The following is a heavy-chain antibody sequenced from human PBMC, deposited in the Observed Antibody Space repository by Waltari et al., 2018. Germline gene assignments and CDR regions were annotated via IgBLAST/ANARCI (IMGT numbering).Heavy chain of an antibody. CDR1: GGTFSSYA. J-gene: IGHJ6*02. Sequence: QVQLVQSGAEVKKPGSSVKVSCKASGGTFSSYAISWVRQAPGQGLEWMGGIIPIFGTANYAQEFPGRVTITTDESTSSAYVELSSLRSDDTAVYYCSRGSVYGDYATLIYCYYGMDVWGQGTTVTVSS. CDR2: IIPIFGTA. V-gene: IGHV1-69*05. CDR3: SRGSVYGDYATLIYCYYGMDV. D-gene: IGHD4-17*01.